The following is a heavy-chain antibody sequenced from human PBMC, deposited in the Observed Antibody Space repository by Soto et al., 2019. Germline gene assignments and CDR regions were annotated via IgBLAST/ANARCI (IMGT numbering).Heavy chain of an antibody. D-gene: IGHD2-2*01. CDR3: ARGEVVAPAAIGGPMDV. CDR2: ISSSSSYI. J-gene: IGHJ6*02. CDR1: EFTFGTYS. Sequence: EVQLVESGGGLVKPGGSLRLSCAASEFTFGTYSMNWVRQAPGKGLEWLSSISSSSSYIYYADSVKGRFTISRDNAKNSLYLQMNSLRADDTAVYYCARGEVVAPAAIGGPMDVWGQGTTVTVSS. V-gene: IGHV3-21*01.